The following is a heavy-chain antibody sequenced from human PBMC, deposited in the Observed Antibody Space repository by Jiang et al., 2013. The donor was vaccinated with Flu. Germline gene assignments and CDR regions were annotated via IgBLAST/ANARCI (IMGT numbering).Heavy chain of an antibody. Sequence: SGAEVKKPGSSVKVSCKASGGTFSSYAISWVRQAPGQGLEWMGRIIPILGIANYAQKFQGRVTITADKSTSTAYMELSSLRSEDTAVYYCARGGGYYDSSGYYYIYYYGMDVWGKGTTVTVSS. D-gene: IGHD3-22*01. V-gene: IGHV1-69*04. CDR3: ARGGGYYDSSGYYYIYYYGMDV. CDR2: IIPILGIA. J-gene: IGHJ6*04. CDR1: GGTFSSYA.